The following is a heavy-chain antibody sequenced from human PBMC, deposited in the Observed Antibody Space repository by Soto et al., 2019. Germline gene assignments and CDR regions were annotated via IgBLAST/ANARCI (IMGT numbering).Heavy chain of an antibody. Sequence: PGGSLRLSCAGSGFSFRSYEMNGVRQAPGKGLEWVSYIGDSGSTIYYTDSVKGRFTISRDNAKNSLYLQMNSLRAEDTAVYYCAKALGSLYDHWGQGTLVTVSS. CDR3: AKALGSLYDH. D-gene: IGHD3-3*01. J-gene: IGHJ4*02. CDR1: GFSFRSYE. CDR2: IGDSGSTI. V-gene: IGHV3-48*03.